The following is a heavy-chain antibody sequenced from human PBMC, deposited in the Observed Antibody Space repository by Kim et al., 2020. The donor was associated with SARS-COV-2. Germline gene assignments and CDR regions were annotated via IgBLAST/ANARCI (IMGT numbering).Heavy chain of an antibody. CDR1: GDSISSYY. V-gene: IGHV4-4*07. D-gene: IGHD1-26*01. CDR3: ARAGGGSYYRNWYFDL. Sequence: SETLSLTCTVSGDSISSYYWSWIRQPAGKGLEWIGRIYTSGSTNYNPSLKSRVTMSVDTSKNQFSLKLSSVTAADTAVYYCARAGGGSYYRNWYFDLWGRGTLVTVSS. J-gene: IGHJ2*01. CDR2: IYTSGST.